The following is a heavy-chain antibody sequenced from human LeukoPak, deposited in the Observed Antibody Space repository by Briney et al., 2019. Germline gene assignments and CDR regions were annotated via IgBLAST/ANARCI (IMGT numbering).Heavy chain of an antibody. CDR1: GFTFSSYA. V-gene: IGHV3-23*01. CDR2: ISGSGGST. D-gene: IGHD4-17*01. Sequence: GGSLRLSCAASGFTFSSYAMSWVRQAPGKGLEWVSAISGSGGSTYYADSVKGRFTISRDNSKNTLYLRMYSLRAEDTAVYYRAKDKVVLYGDYSNWGQGTLVTVSS. CDR3: AKDKVVLYGDYSN. J-gene: IGHJ4*02.